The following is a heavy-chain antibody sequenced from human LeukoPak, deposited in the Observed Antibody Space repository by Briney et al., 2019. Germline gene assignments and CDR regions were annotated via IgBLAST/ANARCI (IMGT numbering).Heavy chain of an antibody. CDR1: GGSFSGYY. CDR2: INHSGST. Sequence: PSETLSLTCAVYGGSFSGYYWSWIRQPPGKGLEWIGEINHSGSTNYNPSLKSRVTISADTSKNQFSLKLSSVTAADTAVYYCARAMGSSWSYFDYWGQGTLVTVSS. J-gene: IGHJ4*02. V-gene: IGHV4-34*01. CDR3: ARAMGSSWSYFDY. D-gene: IGHD6-13*01.